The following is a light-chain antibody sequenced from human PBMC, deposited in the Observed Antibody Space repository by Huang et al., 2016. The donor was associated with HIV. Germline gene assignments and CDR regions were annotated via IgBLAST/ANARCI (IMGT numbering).Light chain of an antibody. J-gene: IGKJ4*01. Sequence: IVLTQSPATLVCYPGARVPLSCRAIQSVGNYIAWYQQHPGQSPKLSIYDTSNRATGTPVRFSGSGSGTDFTLTISSLESEDFAVYYCQQRSSGVTFGGGTKVQVK. V-gene: IGKV3-11*01. CDR1: QSVGNY. CDR2: DTS. CDR3: QQRSSGVT.